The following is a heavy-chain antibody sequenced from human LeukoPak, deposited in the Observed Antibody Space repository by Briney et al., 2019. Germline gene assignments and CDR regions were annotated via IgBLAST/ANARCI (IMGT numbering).Heavy chain of an antibody. CDR1: KFTFSTYW. CDR3: ARRRYSGSSQHFDY. V-gene: IGHV3-7*01. Sequence: GGSLRLSCAASKFTFSTYWMSWVRQAPGKGLEWVANIKQDGSEKYYVDSVRGRFTISRDNAKNSLYLQMNSLRAEDTAVYYCARRRYSGSSQHFDYWGLGTLVTVSS. CDR2: IKQDGSEK. J-gene: IGHJ4*02. D-gene: IGHD1-26*01.